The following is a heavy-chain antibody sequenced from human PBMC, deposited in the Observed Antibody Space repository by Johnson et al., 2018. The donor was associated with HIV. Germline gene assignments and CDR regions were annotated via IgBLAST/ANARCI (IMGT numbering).Heavy chain of an antibody. CDR1: GFTVRSNY. J-gene: IGHJ3*02. CDR2: IYSGGDT. D-gene: IGHD6-25*01. Sequence: VQLVESGGGVVQPGRSLRLSCEASGFTVRSNYISWVRQAPGKGLEWVSVIYSGGDTYYADSMRGRLTISRDNSKNTLYLQMNSLRAEDTAVYYCAKEAADDAFDIWGQGTMVTVSS. CDR3: AKEAADDAFDI. V-gene: IGHV3-66*02.